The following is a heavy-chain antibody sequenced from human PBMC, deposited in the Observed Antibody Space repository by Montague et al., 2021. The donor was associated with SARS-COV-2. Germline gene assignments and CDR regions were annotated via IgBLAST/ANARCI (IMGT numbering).Heavy chain of an antibody. CDR3: ARGSYGSGSYHAFDI. D-gene: IGHD3-10*01. Sequence: SDSLSLTCTVSGDSFNSPKYYCAWIRQPPGKGLEWIGSSYYSGTTYDNPSLRSQVTISVDTSKTQFSLKMNSVTAADTAFYYCARGSYGSGSYHAFDIWSQGTVVAVSS. J-gene: IGHJ3*02. CDR2: SYYSGTT. CDR1: GDSFNSPKYY. V-gene: IGHV4-39*01.